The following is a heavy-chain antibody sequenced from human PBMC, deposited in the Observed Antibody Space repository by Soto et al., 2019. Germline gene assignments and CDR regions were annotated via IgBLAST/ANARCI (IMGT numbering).Heavy chain of an antibody. J-gene: IGHJ6*02. CDR2: IFSQDEK. Sequence: SCPTLVNPTETLTLTCTVSGFSLRNERMGVSWIRQPPGKALEWLAHIFSQDEKSYSSSLKSRLTISRDTSKSQVVLIMTNMDPVDSGTYYCARIPDYDILTGYQYYYYGMDVWGQGTTVTVSS. CDR3: ARIPDYDILTGYQYYYYGMDV. D-gene: IGHD3-9*01. CDR1: GFSLRNERMG. V-gene: IGHV2-26*01.